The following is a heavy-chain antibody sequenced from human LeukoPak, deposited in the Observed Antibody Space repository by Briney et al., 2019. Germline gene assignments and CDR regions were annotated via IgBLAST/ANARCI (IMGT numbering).Heavy chain of an antibody. V-gene: IGHV3-21*01. D-gene: IGHD6-13*01. J-gene: IGHJ3*02. CDR1: GFTFNSYS. Sequence: GGSLRLSCAVSGFTFNSYSMNRVRQAPGKGLEWVSSISSSSSYIYYADSVKGRFTISRDNAKNSLYLQMNSLRAEDTAVYYCARVSSYSSDAFDIWGQGTMVTVSS. CDR2: ISSSSSYI. CDR3: ARVSSYSSDAFDI.